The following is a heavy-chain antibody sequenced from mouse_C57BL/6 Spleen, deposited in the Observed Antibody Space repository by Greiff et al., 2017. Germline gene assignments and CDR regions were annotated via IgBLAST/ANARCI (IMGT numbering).Heavy chain of an antibody. D-gene: IGHD2-4*01. V-gene: IGHV6-6*01. Sequence: EVKLMESGGGLVQPGGSMKLSCAASGFTFSDAWMDWVRQSPEKGLEWVAEIRNKANNHATYYAESVKGRFTISRDDSKSSVYLQMNSLRAEDTGNYYVTGPCIYYDYGKYFDVWGTGTTVTVSS. CDR3: TGPCIYYDYGKYFDV. J-gene: IGHJ1*03. CDR1: GFTFSDAW. CDR2: IRNKANNHAT.